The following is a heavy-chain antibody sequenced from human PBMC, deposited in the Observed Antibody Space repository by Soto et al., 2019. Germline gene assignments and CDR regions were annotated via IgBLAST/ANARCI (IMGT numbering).Heavy chain of an antibody. D-gene: IGHD1-20*01. V-gene: IGHV4-61*08. CDR3: ARYKSNYYHGMDV. J-gene: IGHJ6*02. Sequence: SQTLRLPSTVSGGTISSGGYYWSWIRQPPGKGLEWIGYIYYSGITNYHPSLKSRVTISVDTSKNQFSLKLSSVTAADTAVYYCARYKSNYYHGMDVRGQGTTVTGSS. CDR1: GGTISSGGYY. CDR2: IYYSGIT.